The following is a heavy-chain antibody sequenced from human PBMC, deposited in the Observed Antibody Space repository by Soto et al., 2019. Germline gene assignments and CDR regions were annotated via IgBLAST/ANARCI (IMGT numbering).Heavy chain of an antibody. CDR3: ARRVNGYFDY. D-gene: IGHD2-8*01. J-gene: IGHJ4*02. CDR2: ILSNYNT. Sequence: PGGSLRLSCAASGFRFRDYTMSWVRQAPGKVLESISVILSNYNTYYTDSVRGRFTISRDSSNNMLYLGMNSLRAEDTAVYYCARRVNGYFDYWGQGALVTVSS. V-gene: IGHV3-23*05. CDR1: GFRFRDYT.